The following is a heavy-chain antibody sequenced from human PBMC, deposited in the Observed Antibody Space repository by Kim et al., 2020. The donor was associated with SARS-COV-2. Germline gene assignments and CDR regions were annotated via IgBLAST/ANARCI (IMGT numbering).Heavy chain of an antibody. CDR1: GGSISSYY. CDR2: IYTSGST. CDR3: ARDLRGRITMIVDAFDI. Sequence: SETLSLTCTVSGGSISSYYWSWIRQPAGKGLEWIGRIYTSGSTNYNPSLKSRVTMSVDTSKNQFSLKLSSVTAADTAVYYCARDLRGRITMIVDAFDISGQGTMVTVSS. J-gene: IGHJ3*02. D-gene: IGHD3-22*01. V-gene: IGHV4-4*07.